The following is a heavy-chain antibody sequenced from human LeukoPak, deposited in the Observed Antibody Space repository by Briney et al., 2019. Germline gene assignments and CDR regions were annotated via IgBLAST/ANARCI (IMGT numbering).Heavy chain of an antibody. J-gene: IGHJ4*02. CDR1: GYTFTSFY. Sequence: ASVKVSCKAPGYTFTSFYMHWVRQAPGQGLEWMGWIDPNSGGTNFAQKFQGRVTMTRDTSITTAYMELSRLTSDDTAVYYCARDRGQQLVYDYWGQGTLVTVSS. D-gene: IGHD6-13*01. CDR3: ARDRGQQLVYDY. CDR2: IDPNSGGT. V-gene: IGHV1-2*02.